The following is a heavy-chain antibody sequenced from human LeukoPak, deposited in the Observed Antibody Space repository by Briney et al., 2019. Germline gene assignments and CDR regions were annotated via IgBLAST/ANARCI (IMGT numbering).Heavy chain of an antibody. CDR2: IYYSGST. D-gene: IGHD3-22*01. J-gene: IGHJ3*02. CDR1: GGSISSYY. Sequence: SETLSLTCTVSGGSISSYYWSWIRQPPGKGLEWIGYIYYSGSTNYNPSLKSRVTISVDTSKNQFSLKLSSVTAADTAVYYCARVRGYYYDSSGYNAFEIWGQGIMVTVSS. V-gene: IGHV4-59*01. CDR3: ARVRGYYYDSSGYNAFEI.